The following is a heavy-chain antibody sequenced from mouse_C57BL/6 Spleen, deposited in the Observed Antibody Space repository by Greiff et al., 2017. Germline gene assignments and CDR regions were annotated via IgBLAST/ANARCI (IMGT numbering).Heavy chain of an antibody. CDR3: AHGYLFAY. Sequence: EVKLEESGAELVEPGASVKLSCTASGFNIKDYYMHWVKQRPEQGLEWIGRIDPANGNTKYAPKFQGKATITADTSSNTAYLQLSSLTSEDTAIYYCAHGYLFAYWGQGTLVTVSA. CDR2: IDPANGNT. J-gene: IGHJ3*01. V-gene: IGHV14-3*01. CDR1: GFNIKDYY. D-gene: IGHD2-3*01.